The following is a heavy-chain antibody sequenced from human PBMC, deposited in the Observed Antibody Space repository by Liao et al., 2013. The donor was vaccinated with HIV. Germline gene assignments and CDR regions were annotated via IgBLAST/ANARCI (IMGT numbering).Heavy chain of an antibody. CDR1: GGSFSGYY. CDR3: ARASGYSYGRRNDY. D-gene: IGHD5-18*01. V-gene: IGHV4-34*01. Sequence: QVQLQQWGAGLLKPSETLSLTCAVYGGSFSGYYWSCIRQPPGKGLEWIGEINHSGSTNYNPSLKSRVTLSVDTSKNQFSLKLSSVTAADTAVYYCARASGYSYGRRNDYWGQGTLVTVSS. CDR2: INHSGST. J-gene: IGHJ4*02.